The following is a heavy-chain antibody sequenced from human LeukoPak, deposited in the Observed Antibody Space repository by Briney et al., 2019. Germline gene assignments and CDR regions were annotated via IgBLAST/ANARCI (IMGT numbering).Heavy chain of an antibody. CDR3: ARARYETRIWPKSRYDYYHYMDV. CDR1: GYSFIGHY. V-gene: IGHV1-2*02. D-gene: IGHD3-3*01. J-gene: IGHJ6*03. CDR2: INPNSGGT. Sequence: ASVKVSCKASGYSFIGHYIHWVRQAPEQGLEWMGYINPNSGGTNSAQKFQGRVTITRDTSASTAYMELSSLRSEDMAVYYCARARYETRIWPKSRYDYYHYMDVWGKGTTVTVSS.